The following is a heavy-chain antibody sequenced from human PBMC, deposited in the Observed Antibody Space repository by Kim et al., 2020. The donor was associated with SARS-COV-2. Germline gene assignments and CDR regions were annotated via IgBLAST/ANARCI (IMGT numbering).Heavy chain of an antibody. J-gene: IGHJ6*02. CDR1: VVTVSSNY. CDR3: ARDLDYYGMDV. CDR2: IYSGGST. Sequence: GGSLRLSCAASVVTVSSNYMSWVRQAPGKGLEWVSVIYSGGSTYYADSVNGRFTISRDNSKNTLYLQMNSLRAEDTAVYYCARDLDYYGMDVWGQGTTVTVSS. V-gene: IGHV3-53*01.